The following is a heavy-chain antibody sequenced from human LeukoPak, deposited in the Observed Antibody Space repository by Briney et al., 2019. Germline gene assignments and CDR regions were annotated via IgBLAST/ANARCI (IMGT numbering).Heavy chain of an antibody. CDR2: IYHSGST. CDR3: AREVPRAYYMDV. V-gene: IGHV4-38-2*02. Sequence: SETLSLTCAVSGYSISSGYYWGWIRQPPGKGLEWIGSIYHSGSTYYNPSLKSRVTISVDTSKNRFSLKLSSVTAADTAVYYCAREVPRAYYMDVWGKGTTVIVSS. J-gene: IGHJ6*03. CDR1: GYSISSGYY.